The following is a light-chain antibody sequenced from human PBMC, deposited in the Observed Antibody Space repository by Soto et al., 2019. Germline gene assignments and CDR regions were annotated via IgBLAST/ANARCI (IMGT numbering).Light chain of an antibody. CDR3: QQYGSSPPLT. V-gene: IGKV3-20*01. Sequence: EIVFTQSPGTLSLSPGERATLSCRASQSVSSSYLAWYQQKPGQAPRLLIYGASSRATGIPDRFSGSGSGTDFTLTISRLEPEDFAVYYCQQYGSSPPLTFGQGTRLENK. J-gene: IGKJ5*01. CDR1: QSVSSSY. CDR2: GAS.